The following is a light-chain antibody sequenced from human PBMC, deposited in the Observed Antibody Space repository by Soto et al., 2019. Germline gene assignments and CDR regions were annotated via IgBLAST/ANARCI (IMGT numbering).Light chain of an antibody. CDR3: SSYAGSKIHAV. Sequence: QSVLTQPPSASGSPGQSVTISCTGTSSDVGGYNYVSWYQQHPGKAPKLMIYEVSKRPSGVPDRFSGSKSGNTASLTVSGLQAEDEADYYCSSYAGSKIHAVFGGGTQLTVL. V-gene: IGLV2-8*01. J-gene: IGLJ7*01. CDR1: SSDVGGYNY. CDR2: EVS.